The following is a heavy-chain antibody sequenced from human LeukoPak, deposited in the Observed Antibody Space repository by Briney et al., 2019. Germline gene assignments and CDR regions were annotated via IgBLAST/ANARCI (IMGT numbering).Heavy chain of an antibody. Sequence: GASVKVSCKASGGTFSSYAISWVRQAPGQGLEWMGWISAYNGNTNYAQKLQGRVTMTTDTSTSTAYMELRSLRSNDTAVYYCARGPIVVVPAATDYWGQGTLVTVSS. D-gene: IGHD2-2*01. J-gene: IGHJ4*02. V-gene: IGHV1-18*01. CDR2: ISAYNGNT. CDR3: ARGPIVVVPAATDY. CDR1: GGTFSSYA.